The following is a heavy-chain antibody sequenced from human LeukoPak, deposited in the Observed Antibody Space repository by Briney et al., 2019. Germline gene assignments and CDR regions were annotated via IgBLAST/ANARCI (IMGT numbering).Heavy chain of an antibody. V-gene: IGHV3-66*01. CDR3: RWYSSGWYVFFDY. Sequence: GGSLRLSCAASGFTVSSNYMSWVRQAPGKGLEWVSVIYSGGSTYYADSVKGRFTISRDNSKNTLYLQMNSLRAEDTAVYYCRWYSSGWYVFFDYWGQGTLVTVSS. CDR2: IYSGGST. J-gene: IGHJ4*02. CDR1: GFTVSSNY. D-gene: IGHD6-19*01.